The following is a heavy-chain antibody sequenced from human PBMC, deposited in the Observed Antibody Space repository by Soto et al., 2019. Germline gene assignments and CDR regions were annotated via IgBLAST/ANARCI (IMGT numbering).Heavy chain of an antibody. Sequence: GASVKFSCDACRDAFTCCYMHWARQAPGQGLEWRGWINPNSGGTNYAQKFQCWVTMTTDTSMSTAYMELRSLRSDDTAVYYCARDLQGIAVAGTWMKSQPNIDYWGQGTLLTVSS. J-gene: IGHJ4*02. D-gene: IGHD6-19*01. V-gene: IGHV1-2*04. CDR2: INPNSGGT. CDR1: RDAFTCCY. CDR3: ARDLQGIAVAGTWMKSQPNIDY.